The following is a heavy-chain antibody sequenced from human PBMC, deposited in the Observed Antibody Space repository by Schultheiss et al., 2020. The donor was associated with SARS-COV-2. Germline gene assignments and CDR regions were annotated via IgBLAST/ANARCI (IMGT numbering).Heavy chain of an antibody. V-gene: IGHV1-69*06. Sequence: SVKVSCKASGGTFSSYAISWVRQAPGQGLEWMGGIIPIFGTANYAQKFQGRVTITADKSTSTAYMELSSLRSEDTAVYYCARGGGRYYYGSGSYYRPYYYGMDVWGQGTTVTVSS. CDR3: ARGGGRYYYGSGSYYRPYYYGMDV. CDR2: IIPIFGTA. CDR1: GGTFSSYA. J-gene: IGHJ6*02. D-gene: IGHD3-10*01.